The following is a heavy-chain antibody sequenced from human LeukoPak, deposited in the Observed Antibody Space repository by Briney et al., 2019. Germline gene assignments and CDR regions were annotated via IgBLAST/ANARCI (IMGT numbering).Heavy chain of an antibody. CDR3: ARGPPNWGYDY. V-gene: IGHV1-8*01. D-gene: IGHD7-27*01. J-gene: IGHJ4*02. Sequence: ASVKVSCKASGYTFTSYDFNWVRQATGQRPEWMGWMSPNSGDTGYAQKFQDRVTMTRNTSISTAYMELSSLRSDDTAVYYCARGPPNWGYDYWGPGTLVNVSS. CDR1: GYTFTSYD. CDR2: MSPNSGDT.